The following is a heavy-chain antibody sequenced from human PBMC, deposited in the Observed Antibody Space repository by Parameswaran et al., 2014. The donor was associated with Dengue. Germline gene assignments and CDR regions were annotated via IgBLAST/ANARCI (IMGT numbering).Heavy chain of an antibody. CDR2: IQWNRDTK. Sequence: WIRQPPGKGLEWVSGIQWNRDTKGYADSVKGRFTISRDKAKNSLYLQLNSLRTEDTALYYCVKDIFPGGADVWGQGTSVTVSS. V-gene: IGHV3-9*01. D-gene: IGHD3-10*01. J-gene: IGHJ6*02. CDR3: VKDIFPGGADV.